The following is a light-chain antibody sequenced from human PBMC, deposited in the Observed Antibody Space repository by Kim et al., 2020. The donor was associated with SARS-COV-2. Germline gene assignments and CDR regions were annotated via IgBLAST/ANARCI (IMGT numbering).Light chain of an antibody. V-gene: IGLV6-57*03. J-gene: IGLJ2*01. CDR2: EDN. Sequence: NFMLTQPHSVSESPGKTVTISCTRSSGSIDSNYVQWYQQRPGSAPTTVIYEDNQRPSGVPDRFSGSVDSSSNSASLTISGLKTEDEADYYCQSYDNTNVVFGGGTQLTVL. CDR1: SGSIDSNY. CDR3: QSYDNTNVV.